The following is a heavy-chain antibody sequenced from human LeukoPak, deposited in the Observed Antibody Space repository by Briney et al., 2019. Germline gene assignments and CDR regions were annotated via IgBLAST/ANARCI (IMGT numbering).Heavy chain of an antibody. CDR3: ARRGTWRQLEN. D-gene: IGHD6-13*01. Sequence: PGGSLRLSCAASGFTFSAYEMTWVRQAPGKGLEWVSYISTSGDTRYYADSVKGRFTVSRDNANNSLYLQMNSLRADDTAVYYCARRGTWRQLENWGQGTLVSVSS. CDR1: GFTFSAYE. J-gene: IGHJ4*02. CDR2: ISTSGDTR. V-gene: IGHV3-48*03.